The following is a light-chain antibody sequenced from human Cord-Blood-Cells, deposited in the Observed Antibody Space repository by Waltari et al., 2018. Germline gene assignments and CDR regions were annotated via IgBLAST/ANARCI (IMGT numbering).Light chain of an antibody. CDR3: CSYAGSYTWV. J-gene: IGLJ3*02. Sequence: QSAMTQPRPVSRSLGQLVTIPCTGTSSNVGGYNSVSWYQQHPGKAPKLMIYDVSKRPSGVPDRFSGSKSGNTASLTISGLQAEDEADYYCCSYAGSYTWVFGGGTKLTVL. V-gene: IGLV2-11*01. CDR2: DVS. CDR1: SSNVGGYNS.